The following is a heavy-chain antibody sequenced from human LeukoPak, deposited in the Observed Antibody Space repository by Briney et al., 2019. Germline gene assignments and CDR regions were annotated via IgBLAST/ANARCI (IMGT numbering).Heavy chain of an antibody. V-gene: IGHV4-38-2*02. CDR1: GYSISTGYY. J-gene: IGHJ5*02. Sequence: PSETLSLTCTVSGYSISTGYYWDWIRQPPGKGLEWIGTFYHGGSTYYNPSLKSRVTISVDTSKSQFSLKLSSVTAADTAVYYCASVRVDHNWFDPWGQGTLVTVSS. CDR3: ASVRVDHNWFDP. CDR2: FYHGGST. D-gene: IGHD3-9*01.